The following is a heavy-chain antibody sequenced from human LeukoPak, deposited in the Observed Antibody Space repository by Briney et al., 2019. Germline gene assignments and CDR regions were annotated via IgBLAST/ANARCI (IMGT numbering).Heavy chain of an antibody. Sequence: GASVKLSCSSSGYSLTNYGIYWVRQPPGQGLEWMGWINTYNGETDYAQNFQGRVTMTTDTSTSTAYMDLRSLTSDDTAVYYCARGRLGVSGYKDYLDYWGQGTLVTVSS. CDR3: ARGRLGVSGYKDYLDY. CDR1: GYSLTNYG. J-gene: IGHJ4*02. V-gene: IGHV1-18*01. D-gene: IGHD5-12*01. CDR2: INTYNGET.